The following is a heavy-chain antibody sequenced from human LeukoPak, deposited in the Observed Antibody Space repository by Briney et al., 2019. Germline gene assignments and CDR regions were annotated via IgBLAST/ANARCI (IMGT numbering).Heavy chain of an antibody. Sequence: KPSETLSLTCNVSGGSISSYYWSWIRQTPGKGLEWIGYIYYSGSTNYNPSLKSRVTISVDTSENQFSLKLSSVTAADTAVYYCARGSSYYYNYYAMDVWGQGTTVTVSS. CDR2: IYYSGST. CDR3: ARGSSYYYNYYAMDV. D-gene: IGHD2-15*01. J-gene: IGHJ6*02. V-gene: IGHV4-59*08. CDR1: GGSISSYY.